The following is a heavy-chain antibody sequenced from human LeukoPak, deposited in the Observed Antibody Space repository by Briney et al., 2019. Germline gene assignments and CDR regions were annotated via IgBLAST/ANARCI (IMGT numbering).Heavy chain of an antibody. J-gene: IGHJ4*02. Sequence: SQTLSLTCTVSGGSISSGSYYWSWIRQPAGQGLEWTGRIYTSGSTNYNPSLKSRVTISVDTSKNQFSLKLSSVTAADTAVYYCARDKLRFGSSYFDYWGQGTLVTVSS. CDR2: IYTSGST. CDR1: GGSISSGSYY. V-gene: IGHV4-61*02. D-gene: IGHD3-3*01. CDR3: ARDKLRFGSSYFDY.